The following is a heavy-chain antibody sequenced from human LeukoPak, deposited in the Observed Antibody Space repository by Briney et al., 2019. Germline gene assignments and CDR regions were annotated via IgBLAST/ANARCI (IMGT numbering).Heavy chain of an antibody. CDR3: AREGMATTLGYFDY. CDR1: RFTFSSYG. CDR2: IWYDGSNK. J-gene: IGHJ4*02. Sequence: QPGRSLRLSCAASRFTFSSYGMHWVRQAPGKGLEWVAVIWYDGSNKYYADSVKGRFTISRDNSKNTLYLQMNSLRAEDTAVHYCAREGMATTLGYFDYWGQGTLVTVSS. D-gene: IGHD5-24*01. V-gene: IGHV3-33*08.